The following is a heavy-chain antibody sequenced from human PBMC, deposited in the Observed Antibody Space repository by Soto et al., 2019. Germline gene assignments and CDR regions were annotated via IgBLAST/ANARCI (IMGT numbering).Heavy chain of an antibody. CDR2: IKNKTYGETT. V-gene: IGHV3-15*07. J-gene: IGHJ5*02. CDR3: TAKKDVSRGWFDP. CDR1: GFTLSKAW. Sequence: EVQLVESGGGLVKPGGSLRLSCGASGFTLSKAWMNWVRQAQGKGLEWVGRIKNKTYGETTDYAAPVKGRFTISRDDSKNKLYLQMDSLKTEDTDVYYCTAKKDVSRGWFDPWGQGTLVTVSS. D-gene: IGHD2-15*01.